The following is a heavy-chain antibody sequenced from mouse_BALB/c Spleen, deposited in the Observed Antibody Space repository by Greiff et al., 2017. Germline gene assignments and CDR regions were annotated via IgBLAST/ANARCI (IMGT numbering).Heavy chain of an antibody. D-gene: IGHD2-1*01. CDR3: ARPHYGNYAWFAY. CDR1: GFDFSRYW. CDR2: INPDSSTI. V-gene: IGHV4-1*02. Sequence: EVQRVESGGGLVQPGGSLKLSCAASGFDFSRYWMSWVRQAPGKGLEWIGEINPDSSTINYTPSLKDKFIISRDNAKNTLYLQMSKVRSEDTALYYCARPHYGNYAWFAYWGQGTLVTVSA. J-gene: IGHJ3*01.